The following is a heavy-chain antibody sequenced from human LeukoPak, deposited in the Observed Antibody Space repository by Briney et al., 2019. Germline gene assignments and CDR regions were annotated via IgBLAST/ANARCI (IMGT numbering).Heavy chain of an antibody. CDR2: ISYDGSNK. CDR3: AKGSYSLAYGMDV. V-gene: IGHV3-30*04. CDR1: GFTFSSYA. J-gene: IGHJ6*02. Sequence: GRSLRLSCAASGFTFSSYAMHWVRQAPGKGLEWVAVISYDGSNKYYADSVKGRFTISRDNSKNTLYLQMNSLRAEDTAVYYCAKGSYSLAYGMDVWGQGTTVTVSS. D-gene: IGHD2-21*01.